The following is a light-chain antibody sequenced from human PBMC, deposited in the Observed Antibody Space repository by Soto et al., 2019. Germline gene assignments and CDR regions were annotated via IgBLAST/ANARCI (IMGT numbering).Light chain of an antibody. J-gene: IGLJ1*01. V-gene: IGLV8-61*01. CDR1: SGSVSTNYY. Sequence: QAVVTQEPSFSVSPEGTVTLTCGLSSGSVSTNYYPSWYQQTPGQAPRTLIYSTNTRSSGVPDRFSGSILGNRAALTITGAQADDESDYYCVLYMGGGIDVVGTGTKVTVL. CDR3: VLYMGGGIDV. CDR2: STN.